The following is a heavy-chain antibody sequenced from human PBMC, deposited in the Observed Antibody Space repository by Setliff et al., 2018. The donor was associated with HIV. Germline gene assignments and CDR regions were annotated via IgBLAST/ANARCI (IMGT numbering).Heavy chain of an antibody. CDR3: VRDATTATRNYYYGLDV. CDR2: ISIGGTTI. CDR1: GFTLNDYH. V-gene: IGHV3-48*04. D-gene: IGHD4-17*01. J-gene: IGHJ6*02. Sequence: GGSLRLSCAASGFTLNDYHMNWVRQAPGKGLEWVSYISIGGTTIYHADSVKARFTISRDYAKNSLHLQMNSLRAEDTAVYYCVRDATTATRNYYYGLDVWAKGPRSPSP.